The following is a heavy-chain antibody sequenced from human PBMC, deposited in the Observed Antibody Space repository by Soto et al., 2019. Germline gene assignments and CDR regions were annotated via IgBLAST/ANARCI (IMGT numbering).Heavy chain of an antibody. D-gene: IGHD3-22*01. V-gene: IGHV3-48*02. CDR2: ISSSSSTI. J-gene: IGHJ6*02. Sequence: GGSLRLSCAASGFTFSSYSMNWVRQAPGKGLEWVSYISSSSSTIYYADSVKGRFTISRDNAKNSLYLQMNSLRDEDTAVYYCARPRGYYYDSSGYYDSYYYYGMDVWGQGTTVTVSS. CDR3: ARPRGYYYDSSGYYDSYYYYGMDV. CDR1: GFTFSSYS.